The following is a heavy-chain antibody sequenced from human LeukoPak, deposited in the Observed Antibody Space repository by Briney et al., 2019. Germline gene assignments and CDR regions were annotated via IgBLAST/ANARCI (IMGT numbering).Heavy chain of an antibody. J-gene: IGHJ4*02. CDR2: MNPNSGYT. V-gene: IGHV1-8*03. D-gene: IGHD6-19*01. Sequence: GASVKVSCKAFWYTFTTYDINWVRQATGQGLEWMGWMNPNSGYTGYAQKFQGRVTITRDTSISTAYMELSSLRSEDTAVYYCARVAGSIDYWGQGTLVTVSS. CDR1: WYTFTTYD. CDR3: ARVAGSIDY.